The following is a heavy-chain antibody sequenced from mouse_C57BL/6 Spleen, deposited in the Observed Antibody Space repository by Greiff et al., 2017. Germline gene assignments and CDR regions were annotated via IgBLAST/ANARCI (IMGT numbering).Heavy chain of an antibody. CDR1: GYAFSSSW. CDR3: ARSPRITTVVATDYFDY. Sequence: QLQQSGPELVKPGASVKISCKASGYAFSSSWMNWVKQRPGKGLEWIGRIYPGDGDTNYNGKFKGKATLTADKSSSTAYMQLSSLTSEDSAVYFCARSPRITTVVATDYFDYWGQGTTLTVSS. CDR2: IYPGDGDT. J-gene: IGHJ2*01. D-gene: IGHD1-1*01. V-gene: IGHV1-82*01.